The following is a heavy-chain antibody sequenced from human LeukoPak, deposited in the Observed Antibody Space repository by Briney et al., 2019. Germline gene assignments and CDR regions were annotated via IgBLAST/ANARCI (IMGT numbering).Heavy chain of an antibody. CDR3: AKSRTWIQLWPPFDY. V-gene: IGHV3-43D*03. D-gene: IGHD5-18*01. CDR1: GFTFDDYA. CDR2: ISWDGSST. Sequence: PGGSLRLSCAASGFTFDDYAMHWVRQTPGKGLEWVSLISWDGSSTYYAGSVKGRFTISRDNSKNSLYLQMNSLRPEDTALYYCAKSRTWIQLWPPFDYWGQGTLVTVSS. J-gene: IGHJ4*02.